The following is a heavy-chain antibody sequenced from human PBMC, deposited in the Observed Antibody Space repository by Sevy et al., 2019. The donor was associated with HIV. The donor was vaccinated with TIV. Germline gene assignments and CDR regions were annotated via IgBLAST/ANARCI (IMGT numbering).Heavy chain of an antibody. J-gene: IGHJ6*02. CDR1: GFTLSDYY. CDR3: ARDHVKDGKGGDYYYHAMDV. Sequence: GSLRLSCTASGFTLSDYYMSWIRQAPGKGLQWISYISGSDDSGGDDTIYYADSVKGRFTISRDNAKNSLYLQMGSLGADDTAVYYCARDHVKDGKGGDYYYHAMDVWGRGTTVTVSS. CDR2: ISGSDDSGGDDTI. D-gene: IGHD3-16*01. V-gene: IGHV3-11*01.